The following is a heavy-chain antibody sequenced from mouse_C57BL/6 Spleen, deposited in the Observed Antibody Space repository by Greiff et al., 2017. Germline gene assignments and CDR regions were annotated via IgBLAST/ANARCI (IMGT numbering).Heavy chain of an antibody. J-gene: IGHJ2*01. Sequence: DVMLVESGGGLVKPGGSLKLSCAASGFTFSSYAMSWVRQTPEKRLEWVATISDGGSYTYYPDNVKGRFTISRDNAKNNLYLQMSHLKSEDTAMYYCARGNWCPGYWGQGTTLTVSS. CDR1: GFTFSSYA. D-gene: IGHD4-1*01. CDR2: ISDGGSYT. V-gene: IGHV5-4*03. CDR3: ARGNWCPGY.